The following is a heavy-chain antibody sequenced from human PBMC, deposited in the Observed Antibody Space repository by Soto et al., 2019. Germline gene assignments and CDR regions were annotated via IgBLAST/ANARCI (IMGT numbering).Heavy chain of an antibody. CDR1: GFTFSSYW. Sequence: GSLILSCAASGFTFSSYWMHWVRQAPGKGLVWVSRINRDGSSTNYADSVKGRVTISRDTAKNTLYLHMNSLRAEDTAVYYCAREIATTGGYYFDYWGQGT. CDR2: INRDGSST. V-gene: IGHV3-74*01. CDR3: AREIATTGGYYFDY. D-gene: IGHD6-13*01. J-gene: IGHJ4*02.